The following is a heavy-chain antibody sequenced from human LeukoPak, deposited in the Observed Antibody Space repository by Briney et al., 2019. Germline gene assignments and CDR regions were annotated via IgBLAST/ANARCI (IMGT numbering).Heavy chain of an antibody. Sequence: SETLSLTCTVSGGSISSYYWSWIRQPPGKGLEWIGYIYYSGSTNYNPSLKSRVTISVDTSKNQFSLKLSSVTAADTAVYYCARGWITFGGVITNWGQGTLVTVSS. J-gene: IGHJ4*02. D-gene: IGHD3-16*02. CDR1: GGSISSYY. V-gene: IGHV4-59*12. CDR2: IYYSGST. CDR3: ARGWITFGGVITN.